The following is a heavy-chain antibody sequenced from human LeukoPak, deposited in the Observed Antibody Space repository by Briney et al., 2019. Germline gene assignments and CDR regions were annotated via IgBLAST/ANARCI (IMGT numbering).Heavy chain of an antibody. V-gene: IGHV3-30*02. CDR2: IRYDGSNK. Sequence: GGSLRLSCAASGFTFSSYGMHWVRQAPGKGLEWVAFIRYDGSNKYYADSVKGRFTISRDNSKNTLYLQMNSLRAEDTAVYYCAKDKGSSSIAARPYYFDYWGQGTLVTVSS. J-gene: IGHJ4*02. D-gene: IGHD6-6*01. CDR3: AKDKGSSSIAARPYYFDY. CDR1: GFTFSSYG.